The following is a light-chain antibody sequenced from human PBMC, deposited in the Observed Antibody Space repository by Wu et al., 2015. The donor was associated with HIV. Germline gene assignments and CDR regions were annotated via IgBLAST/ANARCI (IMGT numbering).Light chain of an antibody. CDR3: QQRSNWPPYT. J-gene: IGKJ2*01. Sequence: EIVLTQSPATLSLSPGERATLSCRSSQSINQYLAWYQQKPGQAPRLLIYGAANRATGIPARFSGGVSGTDFTLTINSLEPEDSAVYYCQQRSNWPPYTFGQGTRLEIK. CDR2: GAA. V-gene: IGKV3-11*01. CDR1: QSINQY.